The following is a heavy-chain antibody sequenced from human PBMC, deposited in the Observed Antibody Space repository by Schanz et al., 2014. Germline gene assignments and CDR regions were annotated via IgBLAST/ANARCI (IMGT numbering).Heavy chain of an antibody. J-gene: IGHJ4*02. CDR1: GFTFSHYW. CDR3: ARDGFGGYLDS. Sequence: EVHLVESGGGLVQPGGSLRLSCAASGFTFSHYWLSWVRQTTGKRLEWVANIRQDGSAKFYVDSVNSRFAISRDNAENSVYLQMNSLRAEDTAVYYCARDGFGGYLDSWGQGTLVTVSS. D-gene: IGHD3-10*01. CDR2: IRQDGSAK. V-gene: IGHV3-7*03.